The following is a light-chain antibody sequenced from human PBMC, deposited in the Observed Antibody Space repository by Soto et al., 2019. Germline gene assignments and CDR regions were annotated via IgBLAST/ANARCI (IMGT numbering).Light chain of an antibody. CDR3: SSYVGTNSYA. CDR1: SSDVGGYNY. Sequence: QSALTQPPSASGSPGQSVTISCTGTSSDVGGYNYVSWYQQHPGKAPKLIIYEVYKRPSGVPARFSGSKSGNTAALTVSGLQSEDESDYYCSSYVGTNSYAFGTGTKVTV. V-gene: IGLV2-8*01. J-gene: IGLJ1*01. CDR2: EVY.